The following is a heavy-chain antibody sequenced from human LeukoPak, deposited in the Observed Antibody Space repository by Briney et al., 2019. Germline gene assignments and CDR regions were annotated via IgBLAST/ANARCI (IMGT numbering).Heavy chain of an antibody. V-gene: IGHV4-59*08. CDR2: IYYSGST. D-gene: IGHD5-18*01. CDR1: DGSISSNY. Sequence: PSETLSLTCTVSDGSISSNYWSWIRQPPGEGLEWIGFIYYSGSTNQNPSLKSRVTMSVDTSKNQVFLRLSSVTSADTAVYYCARHAAMVTHSFVYWGQGTLVTVSS. CDR3: ARHAAMVTHSFVY. J-gene: IGHJ4*02.